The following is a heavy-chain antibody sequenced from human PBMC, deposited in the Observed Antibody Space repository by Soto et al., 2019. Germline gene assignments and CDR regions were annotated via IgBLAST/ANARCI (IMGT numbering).Heavy chain of an antibody. CDR2: IYPGDSDT. D-gene: IGHD3-3*01. CDR1: GYSFTNYW. V-gene: IGHV5-51*01. J-gene: IGHJ6*03. CDR3: ARRYDFWSGYASRYYYYMDV. Sequence: GEALKISCKGSGYSFTNYWIGWVRQIPGKRPEWMGIIYPGDSDTRYSPSFQGQVTISADKSISTAYLQWSSLKASDTAMYYCARRYDFWSGYASRYYYYMDVWGKGTTVTVSS.